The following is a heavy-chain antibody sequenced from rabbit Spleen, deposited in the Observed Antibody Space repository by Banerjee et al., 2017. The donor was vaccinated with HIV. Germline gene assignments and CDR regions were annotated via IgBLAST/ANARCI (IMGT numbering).Heavy chain of an antibody. J-gene: IGHJ4*01. CDR2: INTYTGKP. CDR1: GFSFSDRDV. V-gene: IGHV1S45*01. CDR3: ARDLASVVGWNFNL. D-gene: IGHD3-1*01. Sequence: QEQLVESGGGLVKPEGSLTLACKASGFSFSDRDVMCWVRQAPGKGLQWIACINTYTGKPVYATWPKGRFTISRTSSTTVTLRMTSLTAADTATYFCARDLASVVGWNFNLWGPGTLVTVS.